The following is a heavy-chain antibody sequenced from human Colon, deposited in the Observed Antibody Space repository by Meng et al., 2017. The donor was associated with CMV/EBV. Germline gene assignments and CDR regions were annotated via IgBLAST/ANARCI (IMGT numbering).Heavy chain of an antibody. CDR3: GRAGARGVPIDV. D-gene: IGHD3-10*01. CDR2: IYSNGRI. Sequence: LQESGPGLVKPLETLSLTCTVSGGSIIGHYWTWIRRPAGEGLQWLGRIYSNGRIDENYSLRSRVTISVDTSKNQLSLRLTSVTAADTAVYYCGRAGARGVPIDVWGRGTLVTVSS. V-gene: IGHV4-4*07. CDR1: GGSIIGHY. J-gene: IGHJ1*01.